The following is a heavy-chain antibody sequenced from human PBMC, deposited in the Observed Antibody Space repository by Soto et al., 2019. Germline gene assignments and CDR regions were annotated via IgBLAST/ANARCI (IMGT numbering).Heavy chain of an antibody. J-gene: IGHJ5*01. CDR3: VRLIGNSWLDF. V-gene: IGHV6-1*01. CDR1: GDSVSSSSVT. D-gene: IGHD1-26*01. Sequence: SETLSLTCAISGDSVSSSSVTWNWIRQAPSRGLEWLGRTYYRSKWYNDYAESVKSRITINPDTSKNQFSLHLNSVTPEDTAVYYCVRLIGNSWLDFWGQGTLVTVSS. CDR2: TYYRSKWYN.